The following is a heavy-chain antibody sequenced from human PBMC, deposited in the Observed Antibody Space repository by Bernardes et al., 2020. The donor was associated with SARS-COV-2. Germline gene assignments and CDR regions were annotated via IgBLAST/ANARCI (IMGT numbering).Heavy chain of an antibody. D-gene: IGHD3-9*01. J-gene: IGHJ6*02. CDR1: GFTFSSYW. V-gene: IGHV3-7*01. Sequence: GGSLRLSCAASGFTFSSYWMSWVRQAPGKGLEWVSNINQDGGEKYYVDSVKGRFTISRDNAKNSLYLQMNSLRAEDTAVYYCARARAYYDILTGYSENYYYGMDVWGQGTTVTVSS. CDR3: ARARAYYDILTGYSENYYYGMDV. CDR2: INQDGGEK.